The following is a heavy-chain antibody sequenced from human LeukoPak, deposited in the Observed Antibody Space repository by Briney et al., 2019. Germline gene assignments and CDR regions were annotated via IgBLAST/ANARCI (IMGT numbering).Heavy chain of an antibody. D-gene: IGHD3-10*01. V-gene: IGHV3-30*04. CDR2: ISYTGGNE. Sequence: PGGSLRLSRAASGLYFDSHAMHWVRQAPGKGLEWVAYISYTGGNEYYADPVKGRFTISRDNSKNTLYLQMNSLRTEDTAVYFCAREGGDFGAFDVWGQGTMVTVSS. J-gene: IGHJ3*01. CDR1: GLYFDSHA. CDR3: AREGGDFGAFDV.